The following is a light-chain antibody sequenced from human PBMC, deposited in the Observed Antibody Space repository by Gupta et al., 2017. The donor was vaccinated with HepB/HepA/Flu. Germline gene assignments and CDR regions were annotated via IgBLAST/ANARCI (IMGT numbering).Light chain of an antibody. J-gene: IGLJ1*01. CDR3: SSYTSSSTYV. V-gene: IGLV2-14*01. CDR1: SSDVGGYNY. Sequence: QSALTQPASVSGSPGQSITISCTGTSSDVGGYNYVSWYQQHPGKAPKLMIYDVSNRPSGFCNRFSGSKSGNTASLTISGLQAEDEADYYCSSYTSSSTYVFGTGTKVTVL. CDR2: DVS.